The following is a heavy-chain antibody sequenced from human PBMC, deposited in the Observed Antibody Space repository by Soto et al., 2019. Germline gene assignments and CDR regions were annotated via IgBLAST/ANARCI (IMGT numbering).Heavy chain of an antibody. CDR1: GESINNGAYY. CDR2: IYFSGTT. D-gene: IGHD2-15*01. V-gene: IGHV4-61*08. CDR3: ASWWAIKGYFTY. J-gene: IGHJ4*02. Sequence: SETLSLTCSVSGESINNGAYYWNWIRQYPDKRLEWIGYIYFSGTTIYAPSLRSRVTISADTSKNQFSLKLSSVTAGDTAVYYCASWWAIKGYFTYWGQGSLVTVSS.